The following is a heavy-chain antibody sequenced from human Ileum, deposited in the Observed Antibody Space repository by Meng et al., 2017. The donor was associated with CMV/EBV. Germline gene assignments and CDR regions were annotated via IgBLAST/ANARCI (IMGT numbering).Heavy chain of an antibody. Sequence: CVASGFTFSSYAMSWVRQAPGKGLEWVSVIYSGGSSTYYADSVKGRFTISRDNSKNTLYLQMNSLRAEDTAVYYCAKFKEDWYFDLWGRGTLVTVSS. CDR2: IYSGGSST. CDR1: GFTFSSYA. V-gene: IGHV3-23*03. CDR3: AKFKEDWYFDL. J-gene: IGHJ2*01.